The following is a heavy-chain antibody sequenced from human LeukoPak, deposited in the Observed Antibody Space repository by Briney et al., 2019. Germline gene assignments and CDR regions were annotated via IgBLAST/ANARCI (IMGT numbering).Heavy chain of an antibody. CDR3: ARGARSTNSDYYNIDY. J-gene: IGHJ4*02. CDR2: INPNSGGT. Sequence: ASVKVSCKASGYTFTGYYMHWVRQAPGQGLEWMGWINPNSGGTNYAQKFQGRVTMTRDTSISTAYMELSRLRSDDTAVYYCARGARSTNSDYYNIDYWGQGTLVTVSS. D-gene: IGHD3-22*01. CDR1: GYTFTGYY. V-gene: IGHV1-2*02.